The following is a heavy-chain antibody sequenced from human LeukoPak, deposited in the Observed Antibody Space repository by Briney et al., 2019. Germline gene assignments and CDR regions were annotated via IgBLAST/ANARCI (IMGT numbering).Heavy chain of an antibody. CDR1: GFTFSSYS. D-gene: IGHD2-2*02. CDR3: AKGYCSSTSCYRDAMGAFDI. Sequence: PGGSLRLSCAASGFTFSSYSMNWVRQAPGKGLEWVSSISSSSSYIYYADSVKGRFTISRDNAKNSLYLQMNSLRAEDMALYYCAKGYCSSTSCYRDAMGAFDIWGQGTMVTVSS. CDR2: ISSSSSYI. V-gene: IGHV3-21*04. J-gene: IGHJ3*02.